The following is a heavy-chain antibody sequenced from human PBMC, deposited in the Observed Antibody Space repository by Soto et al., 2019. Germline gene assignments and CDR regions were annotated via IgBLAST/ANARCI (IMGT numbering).Heavy chain of an antibody. Sequence: KTSETLSLTCTVSGGSISSGGSYWGWIRQPPGKGLEWIGYIYYSGNTILNPSLRSRVTLSVDTSKNQFSLNLSSVTAADTAVYYCVRYCSTTKCPFDYWGQGTRVTVSS. CDR2: IYYSGNT. CDR1: GGSISSGGSY. J-gene: IGHJ4*02. V-gene: IGHV4-30-4*01. D-gene: IGHD2-2*01. CDR3: VRYCSTTKCPFDY.